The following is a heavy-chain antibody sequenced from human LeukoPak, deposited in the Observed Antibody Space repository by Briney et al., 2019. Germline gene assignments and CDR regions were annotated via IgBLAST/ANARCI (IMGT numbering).Heavy chain of an antibody. Sequence: ETLSLTCAVYGGSFSGYYWSWIRQPPGKGLEWIGEINHSGSTNYNPSLKSRVTISVDTSKNQFSLKLSSVTAADTAVYYCARDQLIVVVIDYWGQGTLVTVSS. D-gene: IGHD3-22*01. CDR1: GGSFSGYY. CDR3: ARDQLIVVVIDY. J-gene: IGHJ4*02. CDR2: INHSGST. V-gene: IGHV4-34*01.